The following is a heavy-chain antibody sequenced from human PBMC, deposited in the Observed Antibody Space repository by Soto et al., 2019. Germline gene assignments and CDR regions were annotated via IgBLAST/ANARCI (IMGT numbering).Heavy chain of an antibody. J-gene: IGHJ4*02. CDR2: IYPGDSDT. D-gene: IGHD5-18*01. CDR3: ARHFPPPTQPGADTVMVGFDY. Sequence: EVQLVQSGAEVKEPGESLKISCQASGYNFNTYWIGWVRQVPGKGLEWLGLIYPGDSDTRYGPSFQGQITISADTATSTAYLQWSGLKASDTAIYYCARHFPPPTQPGADTVMVGFDYWGQGTLVTVSS. CDR1: GYNFNTYW. V-gene: IGHV5-51*01.